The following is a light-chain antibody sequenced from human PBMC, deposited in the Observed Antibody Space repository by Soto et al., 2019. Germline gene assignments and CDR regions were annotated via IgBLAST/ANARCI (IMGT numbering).Light chain of an antibody. V-gene: IGKV3-15*01. CDR1: QSITNY. J-gene: IGKJ1*01. CDR3: QQYNSWPRT. Sequence: EIVMTQSPATLSVSPGERASLSCGASQSITNYLAWYRQRPGQAPRLLVYGASSRATGVPARFSGSGSGTEFTLIISSLQSEDFAVYYCQQYNSWPRTFGQGTKVDIK. CDR2: GAS.